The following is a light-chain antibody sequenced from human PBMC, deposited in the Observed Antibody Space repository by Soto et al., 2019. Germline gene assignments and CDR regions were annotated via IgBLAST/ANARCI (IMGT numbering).Light chain of an antibody. CDR1: QSVGSN. Sequence: DIVLTQSPGTLSLSPGERGTLSCRASQSVGSNLAWYQHKPGQAPRLLIYDASTRATGVPATFSGSGSGTEFTLTISSLQSDDFAIYYCQHYNMWPHMLSFDGGTKVDIQ. J-gene: IGKJ4*01. CDR2: DAS. CDR3: QHYNMWPHMLS. V-gene: IGKV3-15*01.